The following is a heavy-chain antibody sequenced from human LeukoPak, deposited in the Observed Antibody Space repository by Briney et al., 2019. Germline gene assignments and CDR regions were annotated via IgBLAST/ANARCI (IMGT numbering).Heavy chain of an antibody. V-gene: IGHV1-69*04. D-gene: IGHD2-21*01. Sequence: GASVKVSCKASGGTFSSYAISWVRQAPGQGLEWMGRIIPILGIANYAQKFQGRVTITADKSTSTAYMELSSLRSEDTAVYYCARDLSGIGRNYWGQGTLVTVSS. J-gene: IGHJ4*02. CDR2: IIPILGIA. CDR3: ARDLSGIGRNY. CDR1: GGTFSSYA.